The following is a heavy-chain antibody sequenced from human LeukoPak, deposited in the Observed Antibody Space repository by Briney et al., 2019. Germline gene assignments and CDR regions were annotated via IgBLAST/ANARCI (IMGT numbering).Heavy chain of an antibody. CDR2: MNPIHGNT. J-gene: IGHJ5*02. CDR1: GFTLTNYD. Sequence: ASVKVSCKASGFTLTNYDINWVRQAPGQGLEWMGWMNPIHGNTGYARQFQGRVTITRGTSISTAYMELRSLTSGDAAIYYCVRDGEGVAISVNFWFDPWGQGTLVTVSS. CDR3: VRDGEGVAISVNFWFDP. V-gene: IGHV1-8*01. D-gene: IGHD3-10*01.